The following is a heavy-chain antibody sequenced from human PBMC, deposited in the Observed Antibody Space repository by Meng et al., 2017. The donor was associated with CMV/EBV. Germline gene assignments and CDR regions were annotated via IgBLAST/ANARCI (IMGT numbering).Heavy chain of an antibody. J-gene: IGHJ6*02. D-gene: IGHD2-2*01. Sequence: SVKVSCKASGGTFSSYAISWVRQAPGQGLEWMGGIIPIFGTANYAQKFQGRVTITTDESTSTAYMELSSLRSEDTAVYYCARRGPPADPGGLYYYCGMDVWGQGTTVTVSS. CDR1: GGTFSSYA. V-gene: IGHV1-69*05. CDR3: ARRGPPADPGGLYYYCGMDV. CDR2: IIPIFGTA.